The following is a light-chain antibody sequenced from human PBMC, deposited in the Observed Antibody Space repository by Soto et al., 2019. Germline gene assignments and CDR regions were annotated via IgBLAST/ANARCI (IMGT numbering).Light chain of an antibody. CDR1: QDIRKY. V-gene: IGKV1-33*01. Sequence: DIQMTQSPSSLSASVGDRVTITCQASQDIRKYLNWYQQKPGKAPKLLIYEASNLETGVPSRFSGSGSGTDFTFTINSLQPEDVATYYCQQNINLPQSFGQGTKLGI. J-gene: IGKJ2*03. CDR2: EAS. CDR3: QQNINLPQS.